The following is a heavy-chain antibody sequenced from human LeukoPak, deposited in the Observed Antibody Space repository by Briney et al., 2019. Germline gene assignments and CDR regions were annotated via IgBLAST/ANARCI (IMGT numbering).Heavy chain of an antibody. V-gene: IGHV1-2*02. J-gene: IGHJ4*02. D-gene: IGHD1-1*01. CDR3: ARGRSTTGTFCIY. Sequence: ASLKVSSKASGYTFTGYYMHWVRQAPGQGLGWMGWINPNSGGTNYAQKFQGRVTMTRDTSISTAYMELSRLRSDDTAVYYCARGRSTTGTFCIYWGQGTLVTVSS. CDR2: INPNSGGT. CDR1: GYTFTGYY.